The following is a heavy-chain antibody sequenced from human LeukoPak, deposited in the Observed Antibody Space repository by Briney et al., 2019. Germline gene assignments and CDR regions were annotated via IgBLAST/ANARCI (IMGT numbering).Heavy chain of an antibody. CDR3: ARADSYYYDSSGYYSYYYYYYMDV. J-gene: IGHJ6*03. V-gene: IGHV1-69*06. D-gene: IGHD3-22*01. Sequence: SVKVSCKASGGTFSSYAISWVRQAPGQGLEWMGGIIPIFGTANYAQKFQGRVTITADKSTSTAYMELSSLRSEDTAVYYCARADSYYYDSSGYYSYYYYYYMDVWGKGTTVTVSS. CDR2: IIPIFGTA. CDR1: GGTFSSYA.